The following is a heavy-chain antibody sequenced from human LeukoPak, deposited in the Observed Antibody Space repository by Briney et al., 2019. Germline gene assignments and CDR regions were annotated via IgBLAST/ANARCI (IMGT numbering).Heavy chain of an antibody. CDR2: ISYDGSDK. Sequence: PGGSLRLSCAASGFTFSSYAIHWVRQAPGKGLEWLAVISYDGSDKYYADSVKGRFTISRDNSKNTLYLQMNSLRAEDTAVYYCAKRGDWNSTFSYYYYMDVWGKGTTVTVSS. CDR3: AKRGDWNSTFSYYYYMDV. V-gene: IGHV3-30*04. CDR1: GFTFSSYA. D-gene: IGHD1-7*01. J-gene: IGHJ6*03.